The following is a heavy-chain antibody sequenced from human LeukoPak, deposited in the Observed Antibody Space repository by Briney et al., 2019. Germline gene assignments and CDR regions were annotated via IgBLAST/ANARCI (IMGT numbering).Heavy chain of an antibody. V-gene: IGHV4-4*07. Sequence: SETLSLTCSVSGGPISSYYWRWIPQPTGKGVEGIERIDTSGGTNYNPSLNRRVTMSVDTSKNQFSMKLSSVTAADTAVYYCAREATVPYYYYYMDVWGKGTTVTVSS. CDR3: AREATVPYYYYYMDV. J-gene: IGHJ6*03. CDR1: GGPISSYY. D-gene: IGHD4-17*01. CDR2: IDTSGGT.